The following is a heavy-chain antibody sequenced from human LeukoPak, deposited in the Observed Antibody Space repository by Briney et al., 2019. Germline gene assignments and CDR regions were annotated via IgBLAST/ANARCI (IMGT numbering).Heavy chain of an antibody. Sequence: GGSLRLSCAASGFTFSSYWMYWVRQAPGKGLVWVSRIKTDGSSTSYADSVKGRFTISRDNSKNTLYLQMNSLRAEDTAVYYCAKLGISSTIYYMDVWGKGTTITVSS. J-gene: IGHJ6*03. CDR3: AKLGISSTIYYMDV. V-gene: IGHV3-74*01. CDR1: GFTFSSYW. CDR2: IKTDGSST. D-gene: IGHD2-2*01.